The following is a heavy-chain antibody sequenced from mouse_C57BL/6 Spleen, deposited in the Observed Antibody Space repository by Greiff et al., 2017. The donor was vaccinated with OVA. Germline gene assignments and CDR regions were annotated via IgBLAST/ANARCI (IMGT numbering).Heavy chain of an antibody. CDR2: ISYDGST. CDR3: ARNYDYDGDDMDY. D-gene: IGHD2-4*01. CDR1: GYSITSGYY. J-gene: IGHJ4*01. V-gene: IGHV3-6*01. Sequence: VQLQQSGPGLVKPSPSLSLTCSVTGYSITSGYYWNWIRQLPGNKLEWMGYISYDGSTNYNPSLKNRISITRDTSTNQFFLKLNSVTTEDTATEYRARNYDYDGDDMDYWGQGTSLTVSS.